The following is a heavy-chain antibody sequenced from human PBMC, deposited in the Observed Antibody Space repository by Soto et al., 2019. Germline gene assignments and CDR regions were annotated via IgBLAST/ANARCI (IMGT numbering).Heavy chain of an antibody. CDR2: ISYDGSNK. D-gene: IGHD5-18*01. J-gene: IGHJ2*01. CDR1: GFTFSSYA. Sequence: QVQLVESGGGVVQPGRSLRLSCAASGFTFSSYAMHWVRQAPGKGLEWVAVISYDGSNKYYADSVKGRFTISRDNSKNRLYLQMKSLRAEDTAVYYCARPRGYSYRGYWYFDLWGRGTLVTVSS. V-gene: IGHV3-30-3*01. CDR3: ARPRGYSYRGYWYFDL.